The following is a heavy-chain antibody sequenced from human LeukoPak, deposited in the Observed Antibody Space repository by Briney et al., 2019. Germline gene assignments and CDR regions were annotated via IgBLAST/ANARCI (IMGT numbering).Heavy chain of an antibody. D-gene: IGHD3-10*01. J-gene: IGHJ3*02. CDR2: IDDSGNT. CDR3: ARSDSHGSGTHTVFDAFDI. CDR1: GGSISGYY. Sequence: PSETLSLTCTVSGGSISGYYWSWIRRPPGRGLEWIGYIDDSGNTNYNPSLKTQVTISLDKSKNQFSLQLNFVTAADTAMYHYARSDSHGSGTHTVFDAFDIWGQGTRVTVSS. V-gene: IGHV4-59*01.